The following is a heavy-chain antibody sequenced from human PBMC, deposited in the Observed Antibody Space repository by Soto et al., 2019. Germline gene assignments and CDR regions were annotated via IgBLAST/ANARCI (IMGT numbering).Heavy chain of an antibody. CDR3: ARARLHLGELSSAPPRFDY. Sequence: KQSQTLSLTCAVYGGSFSGYYWSWIRQPPGKGLEWIGEINHSGSTNYNPSLKSRVTISVDTSKNQFSLKLSSVTAADTAVYYCARARLHLGELSSAPPRFDYWGQGTLVTVSS. D-gene: IGHD3-16*02. CDR1: GGSFSGYY. CDR2: INHSGST. J-gene: IGHJ4*02. V-gene: IGHV4-34*01.